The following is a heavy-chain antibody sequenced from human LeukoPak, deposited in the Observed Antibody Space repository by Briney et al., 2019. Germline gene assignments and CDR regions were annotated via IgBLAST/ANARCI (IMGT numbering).Heavy chain of an antibody. D-gene: IGHD3-3*01. J-gene: IGHJ4*02. Sequence: ASVKVSCKASGYTFTGYVMHWVRQAPGQGLEWMGWINPNSGGTNYAQKFHGRVTMTRHTSISTASMELSRLRSDDTAVYYCARDYDFWSGYDKSLSDYWGQGTLVTVSS. CDR1: GYTFTGYV. V-gene: IGHV1-2*02. CDR3: ARDYDFWSGYDKSLSDY. CDR2: INPNSGGT.